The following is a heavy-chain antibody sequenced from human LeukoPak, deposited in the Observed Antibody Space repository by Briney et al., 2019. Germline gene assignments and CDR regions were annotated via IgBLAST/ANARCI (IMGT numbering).Heavy chain of an antibody. CDR1: GFTFSSYW. D-gene: IGHD3-10*01. V-gene: IGHV3-7*01. J-gene: IGHJ4*02. CDR3: ARDLYYYGSGST. CDR2: IKQDGSEK. Sequence: GGSLRLSCADSGFTFSSYWMSWVRQAPGKGLEWVANIKQDGSEKYYVDSVKGRFTISRDNAKNSLYLQMNSLRAEDTAVYYCARDLYYYGSGSTWGQGTLVTVSS.